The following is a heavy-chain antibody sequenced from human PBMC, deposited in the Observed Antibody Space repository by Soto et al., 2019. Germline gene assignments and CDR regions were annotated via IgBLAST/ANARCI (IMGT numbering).Heavy chain of an antibody. CDR2: IYYSGST. V-gene: IGHV4-39*01. J-gene: IGHJ5*02. Sequence: SETLSLTCTVSGGSISSSSYYWGWIRQPPGKGLEWIGSIYYSGSTYYNPSLKSRVTISVDTSKNQFSLKLSSVTAADTAVYYCHRTIMITFGGLRGFDPWGQGTLVTVSS. D-gene: IGHD3-16*01. CDR3: HRTIMITFGGLRGFDP. CDR1: GGSISSSSYY.